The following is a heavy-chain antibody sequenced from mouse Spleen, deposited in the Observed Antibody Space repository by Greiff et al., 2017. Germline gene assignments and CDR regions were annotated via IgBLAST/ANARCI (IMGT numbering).Heavy chain of an antibody. CDR1: GFTFSDYY. V-gene: IGHV5-12*01. CDR2: ISNGGGST. J-gene: IGHJ3*01. D-gene: IGHD3-2*02. CDR3: ARLDSSGYGFAY. Sequence: EVKLVESGGGLVQPGGSLKLSCAASGFTFSDYYMYWVRQTPEKRLEWVAYISNGGGSTYYPDTVKGRFTISRDNAKNTLYLQMSRLKSEDTAMYYCARLDSSGYGFAYWGQGTLVTVSA.